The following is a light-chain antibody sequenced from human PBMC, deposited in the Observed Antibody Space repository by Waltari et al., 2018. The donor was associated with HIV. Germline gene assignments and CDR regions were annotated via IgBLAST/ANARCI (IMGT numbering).Light chain of an antibody. J-gene: IGLJ2*01. CDR2: RDS. CDR3: QAWHISAAV. V-gene: IGLV3-1*01. Sequence: SFELTQPPSVSVSPAQTAIITCSGAKLGQEYVCWYQKKPGQSPLQVLYRDSKRPSGISGRLAGCNSGNTATRTISGAHALEEADYDCQAWHISAAVFGGGTKLTVV. CDR1: KLGQEY.